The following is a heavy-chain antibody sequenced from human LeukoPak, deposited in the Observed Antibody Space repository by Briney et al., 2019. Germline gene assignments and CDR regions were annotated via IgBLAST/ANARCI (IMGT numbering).Heavy chain of an antibody. CDR2: ISSSSSNI. D-gene: IGHD3-16*01. Sequence: PGGSLRLSCAASGFTFSSYSMNWVRQAPGKGLEWVSSISSSSSNIYYADSVKGRFTISRDNAKNSLYLQMNSLRAEDTAVYYCARGANYDYVWGSYALFDPWGQGTLVTVSS. J-gene: IGHJ5*02. V-gene: IGHV3-21*01. CDR1: GFTFSSYS. CDR3: ARGANYDYVWGSYALFDP.